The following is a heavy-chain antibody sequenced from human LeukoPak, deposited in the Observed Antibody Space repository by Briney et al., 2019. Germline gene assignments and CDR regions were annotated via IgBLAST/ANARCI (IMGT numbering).Heavy chain of an antibody. CDR1: GFTVSSNY. CDR2: IYSGGST. CDR3: ARVLQLWPPDY. D-gene: IGHD5-18*01. J-gene: IGHJ4*02. V-gene: IGHV3-53*01. Sequence: PGGSLRLSCAASGFTVSSNYMSWVRQAPGKGLEWVSVIYSGGSTYYADSVKGRFTISRDNSKNTLYLQMNSLRAEDTAVYYCARVLQLWPPDYWGQGTLVTVSS.